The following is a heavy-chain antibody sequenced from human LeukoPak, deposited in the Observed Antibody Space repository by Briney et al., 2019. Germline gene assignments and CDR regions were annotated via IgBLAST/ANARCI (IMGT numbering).Heavy chain of an antibody. J-gene: IGHJ3*01. CDR1: GYRFNAYW. D-gene: IGHD3-22*01. Sequence: GESQKISCKGSGYRFNAYWIAWARQMPGKGLEWMGIIYPDDSDTRYSPSFQGQVTISADKSVRTAYLQWSSLKASDTAMYYCARPNITSYYDSRGYDAFDVWGQGTMVTVSS. V-gene: IGHV5-51*01. CDR2: IYPDDSDT. CDR3: ARPNITSYYDSRGYDAFDV.